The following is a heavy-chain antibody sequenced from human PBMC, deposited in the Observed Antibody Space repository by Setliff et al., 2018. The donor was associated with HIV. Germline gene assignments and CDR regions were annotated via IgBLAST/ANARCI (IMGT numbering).Heavy chain of an antibody. CDR2: ISYGSTYI. J-gene: IGHJ6*03. Sequence: GGSLRLSCVASGFGFTFSSYCMDWFRQAPGKGLEWVSSISYGSTYIYQSDSVRGRFTISRDDAKKSLYLQMNSLGAADSAVYYCARITTIFGVGTGQDYYMDVWGKGTTVTVSS. D-gene: IGHD3-3*01. CDR3: ARITTIFGVGTGQDYYMDV. V-gene: IGHV3-21*01. CDR1: GFGFTFSSYC.